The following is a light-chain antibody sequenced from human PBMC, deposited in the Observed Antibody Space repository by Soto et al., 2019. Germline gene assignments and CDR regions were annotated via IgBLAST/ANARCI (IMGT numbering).Light chain of an antibody. V-gene: IGKV1-39*01. CDR2: AAS. J-gene: IGKJ1*01. CDR3: QQTYNTPQT. CDR1: QSILNY. Sequence: DIQMIQSPSSLSASVGDRVTITCRASQSILNYVNWYQQKPGGAPTVLISAASRLQGGVQSRFSGSGSGTDFTLTISSLQPEDSATYYCQQTYNTPQTFGQGTNVEIK.